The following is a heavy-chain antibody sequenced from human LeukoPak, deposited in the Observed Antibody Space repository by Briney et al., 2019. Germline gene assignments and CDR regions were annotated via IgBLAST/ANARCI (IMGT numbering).Heavy chain of an antibody. J-gene: IGHJ4*02. CDR2: SKNKANNYIT. CDR1: GFTFSDHY. Sequence: GGSLRLSCAASGFTFSDHYIDWVRQAPGKGLEWVGRSKNKANNYITQYAAFVQGRFTISRDNSKNSLYLQIISLKTEDTAVYYCARDSSGQGDYWGQGTLVTVSS. V-gene: IGHV3-72*01. CDR3: ARDSSGQGDY. D-gene: IGHD3-22*01.